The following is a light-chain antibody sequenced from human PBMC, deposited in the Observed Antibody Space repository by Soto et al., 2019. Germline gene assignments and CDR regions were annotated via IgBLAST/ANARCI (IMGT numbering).Light chain of an antibody. CDR2: AAS. CDR1: QSISSY. Sequence: DLQMTQSPSSLSASVGDRVTITCRASQSISSYLNWYQQKPGKAPKLLIYAASSLQSGVPSRFSGRGSGTDFTLTISSLQREDFATYFWQQSYSSSWTFGPGTKVDFK. V-gene: IGKV1-39*01. CDR3: QQSYSSSWT. J-gene: IGKJ1*01.